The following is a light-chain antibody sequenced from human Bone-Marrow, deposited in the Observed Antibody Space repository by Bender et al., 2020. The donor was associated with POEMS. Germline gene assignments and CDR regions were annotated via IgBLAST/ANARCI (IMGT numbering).Light chain of an antibody. CDR3: SSFAGGNNLI. CDR2: EVT. J-gene: IGLJ2*01. Sequence: QSVLTQPPSASGSPGQSVTISCTGTGSDVGGYDYVSWYQQHPGKAPKLLICEVTKRPSGVPACFSGSKSGNTASLTVSGLQAEDEADYYCSSFAGGNNLIFGGGTKLTVL. V-gene: IGLV2-8*01. CDR1: GSDVGGYDY.